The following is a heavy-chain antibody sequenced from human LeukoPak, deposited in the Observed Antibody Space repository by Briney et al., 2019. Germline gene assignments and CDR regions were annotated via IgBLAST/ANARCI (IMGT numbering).Heavy chain of an antibody. CDR2: ISGSGGST. V-gene: IGHV3-23*01. CDR1: GFTFSSYA. D-gene: IGHD6-19*01. CDR3: AGPRSSGWYFTFDY. Sequence: GGSLRLSCAASGFTFSSYAMSWVRQAPGKGLEWVSAISGSGGSTYYADSVKGRFTISRDNSKNTLYLQMNSLRAEDTAVYYCAGPRSSGWYFTFDYWGQGTLVTVSS. J-gene: IGHJ4*02.